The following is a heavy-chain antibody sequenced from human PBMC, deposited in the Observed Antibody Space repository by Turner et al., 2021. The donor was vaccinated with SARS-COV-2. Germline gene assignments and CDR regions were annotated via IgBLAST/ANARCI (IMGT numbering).Heavy chain of an antibody. CDR2: LSGSGEST. D-gene: IGHD1-26*01. Sequence: EVQLLESGGGFVQPGGSLRLSCAAPGFTFGNSAMSWVRQAPGKGLEWGSFLSGSGESTYHADCVKGRFTISRDNSKNTLYLQMNSLRAEDTDVYYCAKVGGWELRRKWFFDLWGRGTLVSVSS. J-gene: IGHJ2*01. CDR1: GFTFGNSA. V-gene: IGHV3-23*01. CDR3: AKVGGWELRRKWFFDL.